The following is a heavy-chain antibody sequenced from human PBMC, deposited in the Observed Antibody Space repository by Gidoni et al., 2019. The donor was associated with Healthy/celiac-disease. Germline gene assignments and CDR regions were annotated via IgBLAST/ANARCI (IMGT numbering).Heavy chain of an antibody. CDR2: IYYSGST. CDR1: GGSISSYY. Sequence: QVQLQESGPGLVKPSETLSLTCTVPGGSISSYYWSWIRQPPGKGLEWIGYIYYSGSTNYNPSLKSRVTISVDTSKNQFSLKLSSVTAADTAVYYCARVGYSSSWYPTTDYYYGMDVWGQGTTVTVSS. D-gene: IGHD6-13*01. V-gene: IGHV4-59*01. CDR3: ARVGYSSSWYPTTDYYYGMDV. J-gene: IGHJ6*02.